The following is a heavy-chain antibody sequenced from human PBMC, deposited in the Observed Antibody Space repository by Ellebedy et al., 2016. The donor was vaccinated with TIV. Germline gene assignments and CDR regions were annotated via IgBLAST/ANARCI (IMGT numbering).Heavy chain of an antibody. Sequence: GESLKISXAASGFSSSDYYMSWIRQAPGKGLEWVSYISDSGSMIHYADSVKGRFTISRDNSKNSLYLQMNNLRAEDTAVYYCAGISSGRSFYGMDVWGQGTTVTVSS. CDR3: AGISSGRSFYGMDV. CDR1: GFSSSDYY. D-gene: IGHD6-19*01. J-gene: IGHJ6*02. CDR2: ISDSGSMI. V-gene: IGHV3-11*01.